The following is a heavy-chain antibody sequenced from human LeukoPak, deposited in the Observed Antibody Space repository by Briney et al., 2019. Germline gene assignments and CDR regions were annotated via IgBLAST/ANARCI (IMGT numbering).Heavy chain of an antibody. D-gene: IGHD1-26*01. J-gene: IGHJ4*02. Sequence: GGSLRLSCAASGFTFSSYAMHWVRQAPGKGLEWVAVISYDGSNKYYADSVKGRFTISRDNSKNTLYLQMNSLRAEDTAEYYCAKDRSRYSGSYFWGFYFDYWGQGTLVTVSS. CDR3: AKDRSRYSGSYFWGFYFDY. CDR2: ISYDGSNK. CDR1: GFTFSSYA. V-gene: IGHV3-30*04.